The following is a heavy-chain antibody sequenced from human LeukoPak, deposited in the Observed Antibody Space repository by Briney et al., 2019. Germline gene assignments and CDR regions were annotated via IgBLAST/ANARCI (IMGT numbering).Heavy chain of an antibody. Sequence: SETLSLTCTVSGVSISSSSYYWGWIRQPPGQGLEWIGSIYYSGSTYYNPSLKSRVTIYVDTSKNQFSLKLSSVTAADTAVYYCARLPSDDAFDIWGQGTMVTVSS. CDR2: IYYSGST. V-gene: IGHV4-39*01. J-gene: IGHJ3*02. CDR3: ARLPSDDAFDI. CDR1: GVSISSSSYY.